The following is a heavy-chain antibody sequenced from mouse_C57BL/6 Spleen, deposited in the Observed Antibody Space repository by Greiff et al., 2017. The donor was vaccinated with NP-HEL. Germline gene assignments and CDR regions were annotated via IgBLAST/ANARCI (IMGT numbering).Heavy chain of an antibody. CDR2: IDPSDSYT. CDR1: GYTFTSYW. V-gene: IGHV1-59*01. CDR3: ARGGLGNPYYFDD. Sequence: VQLQQPGAELVRPGTSVKLSCKASGYTFTSYWMHWVKQRPGQGLEWIGVIDPSDSYTNYNQKFKGNATLTVDTSSSTAYMQLSSLTSEDSAVYYCARGGLGNPYYFDDWGQGTTLTVSS. D-gene: IGHD2-1*01. J-gene: IGHJ2*01.